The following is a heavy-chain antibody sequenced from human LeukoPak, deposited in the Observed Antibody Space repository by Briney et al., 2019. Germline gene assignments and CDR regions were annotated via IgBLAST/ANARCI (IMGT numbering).Heavy chain of an antibody. V-gene: IGHV1-69*13. Sequence: SVKVSCKASGGTFSSYAISWVRQAPGQGLEWMGGIIPIFGTANYAQKFQGRVTITADESTSTAYMELSSLRSEDTAVYYCASKGIGCSSTSCYTPSFDYYYYYMDAWGKGTTVTVSS. CDR3: ASKGIGCSSTSCYTPSFDYYYYYMDA. D-gene: IGHD2-2*02. J-gene: IGHJ6*03. CDR1: GGTFSSYA. CDR2: IIPIFGTA.